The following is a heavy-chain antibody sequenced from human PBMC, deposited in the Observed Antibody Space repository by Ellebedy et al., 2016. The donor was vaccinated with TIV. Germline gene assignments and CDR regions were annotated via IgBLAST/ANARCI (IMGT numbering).Heavy chain of an antibody. J-gene: IGHJ4*02. Sequence: GESLKISCAASGFTFSNFDMDWVRQAPGKGLEWVAVISHDGSTKYYADSVKGRFTISRDNSKNTMYLQMNSLRAEDTAVNYCAKEYDSRGYGAYFDHWGQGTLVTVSS. CDR1: GFTFSNFD. V-gene: IGHV3-30*18. CDR2: ISHDGSTK. D-gene: IGHD3-22*01. CDR3: AKEYDSRGYGAYFDH.